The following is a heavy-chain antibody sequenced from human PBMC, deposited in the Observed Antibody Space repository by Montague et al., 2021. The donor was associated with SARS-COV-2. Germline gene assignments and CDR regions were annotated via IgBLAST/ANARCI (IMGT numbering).Heavy chain of an antibody. CDR1: GFTFNSYN. Sequence: SLRLSCEASGFTFNSYNMNWVRQAPGKGLEWVSHISTSTYIDYADSVKGRFTISRDNAKSSLYLQMHSLRVEDTAVYYCARDGWMTTMTTFDYWGQGTLVTVSS. J-gene: IGHJ4*02. D-gene: IGHD4-17*01. CDR2: ISTSTYI. V-gene: IGHV3-21*01. CDR3: ARDGWMTTMTTFDY.